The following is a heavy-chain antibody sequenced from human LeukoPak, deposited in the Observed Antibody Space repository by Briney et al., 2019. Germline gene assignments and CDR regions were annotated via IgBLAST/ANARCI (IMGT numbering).Heavy chain of an antibody. V-gene: IGHV4-39*07. Sequence: PSEALSLTCTVSGFSISTDNYYWGWIRQPPGKGLEWIGNIYKSGSTYYNPSLKSRVTISVDTSKNQFSLKLSSVTAADTAVYYCARGLVEPDYTNFDYWGQGTLVTVSS. D-gene: IGHD4-11*01. J-gene: IGHJ4*02. CDR1: GFSISTDNYY. CDR2: IYKSGST. CDR3: ARGLVEPDYTNFDY.